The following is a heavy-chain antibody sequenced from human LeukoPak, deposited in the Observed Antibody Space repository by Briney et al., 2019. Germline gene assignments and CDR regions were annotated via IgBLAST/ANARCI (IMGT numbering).Heavy chain of an antibody. CDR2: FDPEDGET. CDR3: ATDRSSGSYRNFDY. Sequence: ASVKVSCKVSGYTLTELSMHWVRQAPGKGLEWMGGFDPEDGETIYAQKSQGRVTMTEDTSTDTAYMELSSLRSEDTAVYYCATDRSSGSYRNFDYWGQGTLVTVSS. D-gene: IGHD1-26*01. CDR1: GYTLTELS. J-gene: IGHJ4*02. V-gene: IGHV1-24*01.